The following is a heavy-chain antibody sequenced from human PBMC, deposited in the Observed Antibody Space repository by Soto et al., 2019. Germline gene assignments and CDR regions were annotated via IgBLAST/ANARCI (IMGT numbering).Heavy chain of an antibody. CDR3: AKAQNHYDST. V-gene: IGHV4-39*07. CDR1: GGSITSSSYY. CDR2: IYYSGST. Sequence: SETMSLTCTVSGGSITSSSYYWGWIRQPPGKGLEWIGSIYYSGSTYYNPSLKSRVTISVDTSKNQFSLKLSSVSAADTAVYYCAKAQNHYDSTRGRGPLATVS. D-gene: IGHD3-22*01. J-gene: IGHJ4*02.